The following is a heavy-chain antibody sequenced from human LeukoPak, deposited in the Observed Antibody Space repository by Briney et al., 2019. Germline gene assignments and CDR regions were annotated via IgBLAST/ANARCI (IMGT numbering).Heavy chain of an antibody. CDR3: ARGNVALRFWSGYYKSDAFDI. D-gene: IGHD3-3*01. CDR2: MNPNSGNT. CDR1: GYTFTSYD. V-gene: IGHV1-8*03. J-gene: IGHJ3*02. Sequence: ASVKVSCKASGYTFTSYDINWVRQATGQGLEWMGWMNPNSGNTGYAQKFQGRVTITRNTSISTAYMELSSLRSEDTAVYYRARGNVALRFWSGYYKSDAFDIWGQGTMVTVSS.